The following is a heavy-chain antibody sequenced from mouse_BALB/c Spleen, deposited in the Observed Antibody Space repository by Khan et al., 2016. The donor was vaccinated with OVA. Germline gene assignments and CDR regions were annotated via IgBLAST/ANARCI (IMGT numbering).Heavy chain of an antibody. CDR2: IFPNTGDT. Sequence: VQLQQSGPELVKPGASVKISCKVSGYTFTDYNTDWVKQRQGESLEWMGYIFPNTGDTCYNQQLNTKSTLTVDASTSSAYMELRSLTSEDTADYFCSRSGYDSFGYWGQGTLVTVSA. J-gene: IGHJ3*01. D-gene: IGHD1-2*01. CDR1: GYTFTDYN. CDR3: SRSGYDSFGY. V-gene: IGHV1S29*02.